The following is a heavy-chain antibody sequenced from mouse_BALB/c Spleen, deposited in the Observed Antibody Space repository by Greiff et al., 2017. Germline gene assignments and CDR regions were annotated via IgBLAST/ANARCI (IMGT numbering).Heavy chain of an antibody. D-gene: IGHD4-1*01. CDR2: IRSKSNNYAT. J-gene: IGHJ4*01. CDR3: VRGTGHYYAMDY. CDR1: GFTFNTYA. Sequence: EVQGVESGGGLVQPKGSLKLSCAASGFTFNTYAMNWVRQAPGKGLEWVARIRSKSNNYATYYADSVKDRFTISRDDSQSMLYLQMNNLKTEDTAMDYCVRGTGHYYAMDYWGQGTSVTVSA. V-gene: IGHV10-1*02.